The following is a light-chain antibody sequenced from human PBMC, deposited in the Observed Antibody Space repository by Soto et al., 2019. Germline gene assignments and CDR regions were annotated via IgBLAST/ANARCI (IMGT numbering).Light chain of an antibody. Sequence: EIVMTQSPATLSVSPGERATLSCRASQSVRNNLAWYQHKPGQVPRLLIYYASTRATGIPARLSGSGSGTEFTLTISSLQAEDVAVYYCQQYNNWPPITFGQGKRLEIK. J-gene: IGKJ5*01. CDR1: QSVRNN. V-gene: IGKV3-15*01. CDR2: YAS. CDR3: QQYNNWPPIT.